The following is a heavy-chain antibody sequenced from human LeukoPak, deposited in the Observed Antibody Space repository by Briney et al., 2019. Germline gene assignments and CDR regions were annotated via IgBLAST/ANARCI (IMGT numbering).Heavy chain of an antibody. J-gene: IGHJ4*02. Sequence: GGSLRLSCAASGFXFSSYAISWVRQAPGKGLEWVSAINPTGSTTHYADSVKGRFTVSRDNSRNTLYLHMNTLRADDTAVYYCAAPTAVASDYWGQGTLVTVSS. V-gene: IGHV3-23*01. D-gene: IGHD5-18*01. CDR2: INPTGSTT. CDR3: AAPTAVASDY. CDR1: GFXFSSYA.